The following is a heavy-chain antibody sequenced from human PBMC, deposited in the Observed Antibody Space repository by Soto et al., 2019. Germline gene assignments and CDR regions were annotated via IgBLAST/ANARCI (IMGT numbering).Heavy chain of an antibody. V-gene: IGHV3-21*01. J-gene: IGHJ4*02. Sequence: PXXSLRLSFTASGFTFSSYTMHWVPQAPGKGLEWVSYISTWSSYSFYADSVKGRFTISRDNSENSLYLQLDSMRDEDTAVYYCARASHDYGALDYWGQGALVTVSS. CDR1: GFTFSSYT. CDR2: ISTWSSYS. D-gene: IGHD4-17*01. CDR3: ARASHDYGALDY.